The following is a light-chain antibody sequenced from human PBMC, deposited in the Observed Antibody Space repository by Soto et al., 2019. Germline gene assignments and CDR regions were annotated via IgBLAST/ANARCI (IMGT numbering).Light chain of an antibody. CDR3: QQRSTNWPRT. V-gene: IGKV3-11*01. J-gene: IGKJ1*01. CDR2: DAS. Sequence: EIVLTQSPATLSLSPGERATLSCRASQSINNYLAWYQQKPARAPRLLIYDASNRATGVPARFSGSGSGTDFTLNISRLEPEDFAVYYCQQRSTNWPRTFGQGTKVEIK. CDR1: QSINNY.